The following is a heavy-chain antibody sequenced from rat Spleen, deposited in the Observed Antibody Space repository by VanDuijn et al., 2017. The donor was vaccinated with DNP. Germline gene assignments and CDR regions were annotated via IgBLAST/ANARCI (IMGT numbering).Heavy chain of an antibody. V-gene: IGHV5-17*01. CDR3: ARDNYVTSGAMDA. J-gene: IGHJ4*01. CDR2: ISYDGLRP. Sequence: EVQLVESGGGLVQPGRSLKLSCLASGFIFNDYALAWFRQAPKKGLEWVATISYDGLRPYYRDSVKGRFTISRDDAKSALYLQMDSLRSEDTATYYCARDNYVTSGAMDAWGQGTSVTVSS. D-gene: IGHD1-11*01. CDR1: GFIFNDYA.